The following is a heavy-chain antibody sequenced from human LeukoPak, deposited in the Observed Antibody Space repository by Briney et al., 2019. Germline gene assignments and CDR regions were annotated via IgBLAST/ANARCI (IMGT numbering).Heavy chain of an antibody. J-gene: IGHJ4*02. CDR3: ARDRYCSSTSCYPYYFDY. V-gene: IGHV6-1*01. D-gene: IGHD2-2*01. Sequence: SQTLSLTCAISGDSVSSNSAAWNWIRQSPSRGLEWLGRTYYRSKWYNDYAVSVKSRITINPGTSKNQFSLQLNSVTPEDTAVYYCARDRYCSSTSCYPYYFDYWGQGTLVTVSS. CDR2: TYYRSKWYN. CDR1: GDSVSSNSAA.